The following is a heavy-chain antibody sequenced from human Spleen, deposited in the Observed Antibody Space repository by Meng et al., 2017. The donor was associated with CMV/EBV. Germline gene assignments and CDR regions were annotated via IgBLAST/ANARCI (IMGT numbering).Heavy chain of an antibody. CDR2: ITGSGGDT. J-gene: IGHJ4*02. CDR1: GFTFSSFA. Sequence: GESLKISCAASGFTFSSFAMSWVRQAPGKGLEWVSSITGSGGDTHYAGSVQGRFTISRDKSKNTLYLQMNSLRAEDTAVYYCARVHYGGFDYFDYWAQGTLVTVSS. D-gene: IGHD4-23*01. V-gene: IGHV3-23*01. CDR3: ARVHYGGFDYFDY.